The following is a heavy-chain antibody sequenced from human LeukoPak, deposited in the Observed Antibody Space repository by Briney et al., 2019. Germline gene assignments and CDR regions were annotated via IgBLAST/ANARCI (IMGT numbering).Heavy chain of an antibody. J-gene: IGHJ3*02. CDR2: ISGSGGTT. D-gene: IGHD3-22*01. Sequence: TGGSLRLSCAASGFTFGTYAMSWVRQAPGKGLEWVSVISGSGGTTYYADFVKGRSTISRDNSKNTLYLQMDSLRAEDTAVYYCAKDRGRYYDSSGNPTPDAFDIWGQGTMVTVSS. CDR1: GFTFGTYA. V-gene: IGHV3-23*01. CDR3: AKDRGRYYDSSGNPTPDAFDI.